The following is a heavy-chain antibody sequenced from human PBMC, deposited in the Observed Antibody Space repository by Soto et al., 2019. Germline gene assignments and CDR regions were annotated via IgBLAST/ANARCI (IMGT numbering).Heavy chain of an antibody. D-gene: IGHD6-6*01. CDR3: ASQSDIRIAALDY. Sequence: SVKVSCKASGGTFSSYAISWVRQAPGQGLEWMGGIIPIFGTANYAQKFQGRVTITADESTSTAYMELSSLRSEDTAVYYCASQSDIRIAALDYGGQGTLVTVSS. CDR1: GGTFSSYA. V-gene: IGHV1-69*13. J-gene: IGHJ4*02. CDR2: IIPIFGTA.